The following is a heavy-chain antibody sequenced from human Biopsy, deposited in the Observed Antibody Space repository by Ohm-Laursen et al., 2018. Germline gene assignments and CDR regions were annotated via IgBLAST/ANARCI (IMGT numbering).Heavy chain of an antibody. J-gene: IGHJ4*02. D-gene: IGHD2-15*01. Sequence: SLRLSCAASIFTDRTNSMSWVRLAPGKALAWVSVIYAGATTYYPDSVKGRFTISRDNSRNTVYLQMDSLRGEDTAVYFCARGSGSGFYFDQWGQGTLVTVSS. CDR2: IYAGATT. CDR1: IFTDRTNS. CDR3: ARGSGSGFYFDQ. V-gene: IGHV3-66*01.